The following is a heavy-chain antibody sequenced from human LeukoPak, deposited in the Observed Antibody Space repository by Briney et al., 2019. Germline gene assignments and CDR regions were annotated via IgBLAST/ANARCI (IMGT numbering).Heavy chain of an antibody. CDR3: ARADLGAFDI. CDR2: ISYDGSNK. CDR1: GFTFSSYA. J-gene: IGHJ3*02. V-gene: IGHV3-30*04. Sequence: GGSLRLSCAASGFTFSSYAMHWDRQAPGEGLEWVAVISYDGSNKYYADSVKGRFTISRDNSKNTLYLQMNSLRAEDTAVYYCARADLGAFDIWGQGTMVTVSS.